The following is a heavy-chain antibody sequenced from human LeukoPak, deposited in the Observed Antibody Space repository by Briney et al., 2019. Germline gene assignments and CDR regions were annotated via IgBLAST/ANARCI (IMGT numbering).Heavy chain of an antibody. J-gene: IGHJ4*02. V-gene: IGHV4-39*01. CDR3: ARFDDNGDYFDY. D-gene: IGHD4-17*01. CDR1: GDSISSGSTTTYY. CDR2: IYHSGRT. Sequence: SETLSLTCTVYGDSISSGSTTTYYWGWIRQPPGKGLEWFGIIYHSGRTYYNPSLKSRVTISVDTSKNQFSLRLNSVTAADTAVYYCARFDDNGDYFDYWGQGTLVTVSS.